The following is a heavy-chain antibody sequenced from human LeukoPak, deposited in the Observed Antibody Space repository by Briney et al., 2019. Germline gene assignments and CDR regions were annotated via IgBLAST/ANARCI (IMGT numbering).Heavy chain of an antibody. CDR3: ARDSAPGDFDC. D-gene: IGHD7-27*01. J-gene: IGHJ4*02. CDR2: IYSSGST. V-gene: IGHV4-4*07. CDR1: GGSISSYY. Sequence: SETLSLTCTVSGGSISSYYWSWIRQPAGKGLEWIGRIYSSGSTNYNPSLKSRVTMSVDTSKNQFSLKLTSVTAADTAVYYCARDSAPGDFDCWGQGTLVTVSS.